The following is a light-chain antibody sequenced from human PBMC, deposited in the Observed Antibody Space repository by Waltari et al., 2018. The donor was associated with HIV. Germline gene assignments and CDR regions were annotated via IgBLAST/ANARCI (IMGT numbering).Light chain of an antibody. V-gene: IGLV2-14*03. CDR2: EVY. CDR1: PSDLDPLHY. J-gene: IGLJ3*02. Sequence: PGQSITISCSGPPSDLDPLHYVPWYQQHPGNVPKLIFFEVYYRPSGVSDRFSASNSGNTASLTISGLQAEDEADYYCSSYTTDSTLVFGAGTKLTVL. CDR3: SSYTTDSTLV.